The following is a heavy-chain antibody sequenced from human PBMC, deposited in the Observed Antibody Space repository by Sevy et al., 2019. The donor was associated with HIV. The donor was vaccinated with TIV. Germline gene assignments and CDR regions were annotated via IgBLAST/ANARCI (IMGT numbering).Heavy chain of an antibody. Sequence: GGSLRLSCAASGFTFSDYYMSWIRQAPGKGLEWISYISSRNNYTNYADSVKGRFTISRDNAKNSLYLHMDSLRAEDTAVYYCARARIAASARNYFDDWGQGTLGTVSS. V-gene: IGHV3-11*06. CDR2: ISSRNNYT. CDR3: ARARIAASARNYFDD. D-gene: IGHD6-13*01. J-gene: IGHJ4*02. CDR1: GFTFSDYY.